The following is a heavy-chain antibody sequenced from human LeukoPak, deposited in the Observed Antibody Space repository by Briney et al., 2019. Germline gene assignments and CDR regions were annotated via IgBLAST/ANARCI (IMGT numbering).Heavy chain of an antibody. CDR3: ARFYYDSGGHYYGPLFY. D-gene: IGHD3-22*01. V-gene: IGHV7-4-1*02. CDR2: ISTDTGNP. Sequence: ASVKVSCKASGYTFTTYDMNWVRQAPGQGLEWMGWISTDTGNPTYAQGFTGRFVFSLDTSASTAYLQVSSLKAEDTAVYYCARFYYDSGGHYYGPLFYWGQGTLVTVSS. J-gene: IGHJ4*02. CDR1: GYTFTTYD.